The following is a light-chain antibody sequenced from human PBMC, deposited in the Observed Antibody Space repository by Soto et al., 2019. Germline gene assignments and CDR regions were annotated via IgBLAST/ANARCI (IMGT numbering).Light chain of an antibody. Sequence: QSVLTQPASVSGSPGQSITISCTGTSSDVVGYNYVSWYQQHPGKAPKLMIYDVSNRPSGVSNRFSGSKSGNTASLTISGLKAEDDADYYFSSYTSSSTLLYVFGTGTKLNV. CDR3: SSYTSSSTLLYV. CDR2: DVS. V-gene: IGLV2-14*01. J-gene: IGLJ1*01. CDR1: SSDVVGYNY.